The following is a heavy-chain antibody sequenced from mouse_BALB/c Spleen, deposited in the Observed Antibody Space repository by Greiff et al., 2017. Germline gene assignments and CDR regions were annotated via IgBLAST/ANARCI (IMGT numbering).Heavy chain of an antibody. Sequence: EVKLMESGPGLVKPSQSLSLTCSVTGYSITSGYYWNWIRQFPGNKLEWMGYISYDGSNNYNPSLKNRISITRDTSKNQFFLKLNSVTTEDTATYYCANYYGKGFDYWGQGTTLTVSS. CDR2: ISYDGSN. D-gene: IGHD2-1*01. CDR3: ANYYGKGFDY. J-gene: IGHJ2*01. V-gene: IGHV3-6*02. CDR1: GYSITSGYY.